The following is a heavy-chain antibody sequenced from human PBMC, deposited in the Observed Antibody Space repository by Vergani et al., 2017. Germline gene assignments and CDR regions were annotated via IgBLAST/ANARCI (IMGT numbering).Heavy chain of an antibody. CDR2: INPKTGEI. D-gene: IGHD3-16*01. Sequence: QVQLVQSGAEVKKPGASVRISCKASGYTFIHYYIHWVRQAPGQGLEWMGWINPKTGEINYAQNFRGRVTMTRDTSINTAYMELSRLSSDDTAIYYCARDVIYDTGGMDVWGQGTTVTVSS. CDR1: GYTFIHYY. V-gene: IGHV1-2*02. CDR3: ARDVIYDTGGMDV. J-gene: IGHJ6*02.